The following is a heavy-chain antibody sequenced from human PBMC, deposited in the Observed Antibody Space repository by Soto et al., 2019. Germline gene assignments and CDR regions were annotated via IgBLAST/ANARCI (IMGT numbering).Heavy chain of an antibody. CDR1: GDSVSGTSAA. CDR2: TYYRSKWYS. J-gene: IGHJ4*02. CDR3: ARVSYYSGWV. V-gene: IGHV6-1*01. Sequence: PSQTLSLTCALSGDSVSGTSAAWMCIIQSPSRCLEWLGRTYYRSKWYSDYAVSVKSRITINQDTSKNQFSLQLNSVTTEDTAVYYCARVSYYSGWVWGQGPLVTVSS. D-gene: IGHD6-19*01.